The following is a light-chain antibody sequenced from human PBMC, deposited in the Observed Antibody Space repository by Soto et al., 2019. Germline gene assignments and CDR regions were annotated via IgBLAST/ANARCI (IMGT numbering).Light chain of an antibody. CDR1: TGAVTSNHH. CDR2: DTS. J-gene: IGLJ2*01. CDR3: LLSYNAARV. Sequence: QAVVTQEPSLTVSPGGTVTLICGSSTGAVTSNHHPYWFQQKAGQAPRTLIYDTSNKHSWTPARFSGSLLGDKAALTLSGAQPEDEAQYYCLLSYNAARVFGGGTQLTVL. V-gene: IGLV7-46*01.